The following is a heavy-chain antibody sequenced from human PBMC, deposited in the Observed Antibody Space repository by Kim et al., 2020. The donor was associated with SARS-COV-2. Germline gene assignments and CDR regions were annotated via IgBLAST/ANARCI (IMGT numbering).Heavy chain of an antibody. CDR2: INHSGST. CDR1: GGSFSGYY. Sequence: SETLSLTCAVYGGSFSGYYWSWIRQPPGKGLEWIGEINHSGSTNYNPSLKSRVTISVDTSKNQFSLKLSSVTAADTAVYYCARGETGWLGRPGAWFDPWGQGTLVTVSS. D-gene: IGHD2-15*01. V-gene: IGHV4-34*01. CDR3: ARGETGWLGRPGAWFDP. J-gene: IGHJ5*02.